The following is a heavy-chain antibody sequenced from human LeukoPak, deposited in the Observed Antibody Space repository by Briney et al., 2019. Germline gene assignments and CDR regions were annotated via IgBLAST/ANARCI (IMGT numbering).Heavy chain of an antibody. D-gene: IGHD4-17*01. J-gene: IGHJ4*02. Sequence: GAPVKVSCKVSGYTFTGYYMHWVRQAPGQGLEWMGWINPNSGGTNYAQKFQGRVTMTRDTSISTAYMELSRLRSDDTAVYYCAREHPHDYGDLWGQGTLVTVSS. CDR2: INPNSGGT. V-gene: IGHV1-2*02. CDR3: AREHPHDYGDL. CDR1: GYTFTGYY.